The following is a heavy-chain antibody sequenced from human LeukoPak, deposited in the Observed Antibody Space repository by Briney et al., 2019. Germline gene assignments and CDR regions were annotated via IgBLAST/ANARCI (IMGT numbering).Heavy chain of an antibody. CDR3: ARDASHFRGVTKRKLKWFDP. V-gene: IGHV1-8*03. CDR1: GYTFTSYD. CDR2: MNPNSGNT. D-gene: IGHD3-10*01. Sequence: ASVKVSCKASGYTFTSYDINWVRQATGQGLEWMGWMNPNSGNTGYAQKFQGRVTITRNTSISTAYMELSSLRSEDTAVYYCARDASHFRGVTKRKLKWFDPWGQGTLVTASS. J-gene: IGHJ5*02.